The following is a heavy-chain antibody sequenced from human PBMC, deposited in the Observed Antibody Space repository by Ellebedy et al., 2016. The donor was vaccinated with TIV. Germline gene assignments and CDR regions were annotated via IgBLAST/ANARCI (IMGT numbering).Heavy chain of an antibody. CDR2: IYPGDSDT. J-gene: IGHJ4*02. V-gene: IGHV5-51*01. D-gene: IGHD5-24*01. Sequence: PGGSLRLSCKASGYFFTSYWIAWVLQMPGKGLELMGIIYPGDSDTRFSPSFQGQVTISADKSISTAYLEWSSLKASDTAMYYCARREGYNNFDYWGQGTLVTVSS. CDR1: GYFFTSYW. CDR3: ARREGYNNFDY.